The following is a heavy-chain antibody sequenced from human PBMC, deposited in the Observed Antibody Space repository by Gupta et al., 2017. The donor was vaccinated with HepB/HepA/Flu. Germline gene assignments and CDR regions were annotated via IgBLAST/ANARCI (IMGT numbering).Heavy chain of an antibody. Sequence: QVHLVQSGAEVKKPGASVMVSCKTSGYTFTHYAIHWVRQAPGQRLEWMGWINAGHGHTKFSQKFQGRVTITKDTSASTAYMELSSLTLEDTAVYYCARGPYSGNYYGYFDYWGQGTLVTVSS. CDR1: GYTFTHYA. CDR3: ARGPYSGNYYGYFDY. J-gene: IGHJ4*02. D-gene: IGHD1-26*01. V-gene: IGHV1-3*01. CDR2: INAGHGHT.